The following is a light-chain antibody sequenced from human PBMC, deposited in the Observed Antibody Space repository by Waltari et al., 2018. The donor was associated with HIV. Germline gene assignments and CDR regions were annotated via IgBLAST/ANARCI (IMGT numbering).Light chain of an antibody. CDR3: QQYTGYPWT. V-gene: IGKV1-5*03. J-gene: IGKJ1*01. CDR1: QSISGW. CDR2: KAS. Sequence: DIQMTQSPSTLSASVGDRVTITCRASQSISGWLAWYQQKPGKAPNLLIYKASSLESGVPSRFSGSGSGTEFTLTISSLQPDDFAIYYCQQYTGYPWTFGQGTKVEIK.